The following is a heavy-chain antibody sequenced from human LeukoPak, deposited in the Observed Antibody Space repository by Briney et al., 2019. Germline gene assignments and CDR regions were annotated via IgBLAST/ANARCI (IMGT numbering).Heavy chain of an antibody. CDR3: ARGGGDIVVVPAAI. Sequence: WASVKVSCKASGYTFTGYYMHWVRQAPGQGLEWMGWINPNSGGTNYAQKFQGRVTMTRDTSISTAYMELSRLRSDDTAVYYCARGGGDIVVVPAAIWGQGTLVTVSS. CDR1: GYTFTGYY. CDR2: INPNSGGT. D-gene: IGHD2-2*02. V-gene: IGHV1-2*02. J-gene: IGHJ4*02.